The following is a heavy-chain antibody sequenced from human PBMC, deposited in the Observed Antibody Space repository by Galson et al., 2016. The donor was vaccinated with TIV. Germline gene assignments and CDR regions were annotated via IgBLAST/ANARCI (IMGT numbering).Heavy chain of an antibody. Sequence: SLRLSCAASGFDFGSYALSWVRLAPGKGLEWISGISASGTGPDYADSVEGRFTISRDNSKNTLYLQMASLRGDDTATYYCAREVAADGELDYWGQGTLVIVS. CDR3: AREVAADGELDY. V-gene: IGHV3-23*01. J-gene: IGHJ4*02. CDR1: GFDFGSYA. CDR2: ISASGTGP. D-gene: IGHD6-13*01.